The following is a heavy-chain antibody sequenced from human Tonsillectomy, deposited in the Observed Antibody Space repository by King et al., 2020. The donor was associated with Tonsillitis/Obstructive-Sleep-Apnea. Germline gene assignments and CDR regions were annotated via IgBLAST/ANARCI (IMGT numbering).Heavy chain of an antibody. CDR1: GGSIASSAYY. CDR2: IYYSGNT. Sequence: QLQESGPGLVKPSETLALTCTVSGGSIASSAYYWGWIRQPPGKGLDWIGSIYYSGNTYYNPSLKSRVTISVDTSKNQFSLKLSSVTAADTAVYYCARESEYSSTNYFDYWGQGTLVTVSS. V-gene: IGHV4-39*02. D-gene: IGHD6-6*01. CDR3: ARESEYSSTNYFDY. J-gene: IGHJ4*02.